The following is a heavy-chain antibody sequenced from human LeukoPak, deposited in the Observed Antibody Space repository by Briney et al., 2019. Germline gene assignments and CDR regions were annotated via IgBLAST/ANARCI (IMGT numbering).Heavy chain of an antibody. CDR3: AKSPPREWLPNWFDP. CDR1: GFNFFTYG. J-gene: IGHJ5*02. D-gene: IGHD5-12*01. V-gene: IGHV3-33*06. Sequence: PGRSLRLSCAASGFNFFTYGMHWVRQAPGKGLEWVAVIWYDGSNKYYADSVKGRFTISRDNSKSTLSLQMNSLRAEDTAVYYCAKSPPREWLPNWFDPWGQGTLVTVSS. CDR2: IWYDGSNK.